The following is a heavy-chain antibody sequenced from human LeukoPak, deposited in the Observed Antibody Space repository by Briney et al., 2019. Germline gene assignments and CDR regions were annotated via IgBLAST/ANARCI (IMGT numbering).Heavy chain of an antibody. Sequence: GGSLRLSCAASGFTFSSYWMSWVRQAPGKGLEWVANIKQDGSEKYYVDSVKGRFTISRDNSKNTLYLQMNSLRDEDTAVYYCAKDSHWILFDDWGQGTLVTVSS. CDR3: AKDSHWILFDD. CDR2: IKQDGSEK. D-gene: IGHD2-2*03. J-gene: IGHJ4*02. CDR1: GFTFSSYW. V-gene: IGHV3-7*03.